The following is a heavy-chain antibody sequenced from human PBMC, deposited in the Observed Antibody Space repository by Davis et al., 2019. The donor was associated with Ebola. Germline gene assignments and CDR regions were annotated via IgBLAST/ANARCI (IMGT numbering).Heavy chain of an antibody. CDR1: GFTFSSYW. CDR2: IKQDGSEK. Sequence: PGGSLRLSCAASGFTFSSYWMSWVRQAPGKGLEWVANIKQDGSEKYYVDSVKGRFTISRDNAKNSLYLQMNSLRAEDTAVYYCARDYYCSGGSCYSDGMDVWGQGTTVTVSS. CDR3: ARDYYCSGGSCYSDGMDV. D-gene: IGHD2-15*01. V-gene: IGHV3-7*01. J-gene: IGHJ6*02.